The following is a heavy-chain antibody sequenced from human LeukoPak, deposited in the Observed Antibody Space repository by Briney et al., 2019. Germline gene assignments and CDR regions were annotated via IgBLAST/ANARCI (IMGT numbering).Heavy chain of an antibody. J-gene: IGHJ4*02. Sequence: PGGSLRLSCAASGFSLGTYYMSWVRQAPGKGLEWVANIKQDGSEKHYVDSVKGRFTISRDNSKNSLYLQMSSLRAEDTAVYYCARDPRASEYSHFDSWGQGTLVTVSS. V-gene: IGHV3-7*01. CDR3: ARDPRASEYSHFDS. CDR2: IKQDGSEK. D-gene: IGHD2-15*01. CDR1: GFSLGTYY.